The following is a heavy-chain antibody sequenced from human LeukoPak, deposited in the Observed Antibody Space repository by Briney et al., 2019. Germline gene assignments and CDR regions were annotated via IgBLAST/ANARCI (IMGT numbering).Heavy chain of an antibody. V-gene: IGHV4-59*08. J-gene: IGHJ4*02. CDR1: GGSISSYY. CDR3: ARSKGATFYFDY. D-gene: IGHD1-26*01. CDR2: IYYSGST. Sequence: KPSETLSLTCTVSGGSISSYYWSWIRQPPGKGLEWIGYIYYSGSTNYNPSLKSRVTISVDTSKNQFSLKLSSVTAADTAVYYCARSKGATFYFDYWGQGTLVTVSS.